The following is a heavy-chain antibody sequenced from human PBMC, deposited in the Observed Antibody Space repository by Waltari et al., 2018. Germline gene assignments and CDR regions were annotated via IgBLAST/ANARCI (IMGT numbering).Heavy chain of an antibody. J-gene: IGHJ4*02. Sequence: QVQLVQSGAEVKKPGASVKVSCKASGSSFTGYYIHWVRQAPGQGREWMGWINPNSGGTNYAQKFQGWVTMTRDTSFSTAYMELLRLRSDDTAVYYCARDLGSSKWYFDYWGQGTLVTVSS. CDR3: ARDLGSSKWYFDY. CDR2: INPNSGGT. D-gene: IGHD6-13*01. V-gene: IGHV1-2*04. CDR1: GSSFTGYY.